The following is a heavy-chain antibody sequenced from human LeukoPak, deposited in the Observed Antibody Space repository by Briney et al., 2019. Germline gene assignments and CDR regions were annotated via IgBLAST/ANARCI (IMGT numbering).Heavy chain of an antibody. D-gene: IGHD2-15*01. J-gene: IGHJ4*02. CDR3: ARGGGGSRPLDY. CDR2: ISSSSSYI. V-gene: IGHV3-21*04. Sequence: GGSLRLSCAASGFTFSSYSMTWVRQAPGKGLEWVSSISSSSSYIYYADSVKGRFTISRDNAKNSLYLQMNSLRAEDTAVYYCARGGGGSRPLDYWGQGTLVTVSS. CDR1: GFTFSSYS.